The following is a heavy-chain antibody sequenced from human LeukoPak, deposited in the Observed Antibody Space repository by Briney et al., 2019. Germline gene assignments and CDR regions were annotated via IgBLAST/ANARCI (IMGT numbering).Heavy chain of an antibody. Sequence: QSGGSLRLSCAASGFTFSSYAMSWVRQAPGKGLEWVSAISGSGGSTFYADSVKGRFTISRDNSKNTLYLQMNSLRAEDTAVYYCAKASTIVPPLYYFDYWGQGTLVTVSS. V-gene: IGHV3-23*01. CDR2: ISGSGGST. D-gene: IGHD3-22*01. J-gene: IGHJ4*02. CDR3: AKASTIVPPLYYFDY. CDR1: GFTFSSYA.